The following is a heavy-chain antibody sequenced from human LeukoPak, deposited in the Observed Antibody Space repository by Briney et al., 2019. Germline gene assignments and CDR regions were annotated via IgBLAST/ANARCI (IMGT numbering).Heavy chain of an antibody. CDR2: IYYSGST. CDR3: ARSQGVDTAMAQYYYYGMDV. CDR1: GGSISSYY. J-gene: IGHJ6*02. Sequence: SETLSLTCTVSGGSISSYYWSWIRQPPGKGLEWIGYIYYSGSTNYNPSLKSRVTISVDTSKNQFSLKLGSVTAADTAVYYCARSQGVDTAMAQYYYYGMDVWGQGTTVTVSS. V-gene: IGHV4-59*01. D-gene: IGHD5-18*01.